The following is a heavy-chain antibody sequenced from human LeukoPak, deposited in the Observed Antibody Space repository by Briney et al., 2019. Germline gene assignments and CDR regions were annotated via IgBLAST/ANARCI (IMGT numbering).Heavy chain of an antibody. CDR2: INPNSGGT. V-gene: IGHV1-2*02. CDR3: ASPSCDSTSCYGWFDP. J-gene: IGHJ5*02. Sequence: ASVKVSCKASGYTFTSYDINWVRQAPGQGLEWMGWINPNSGGTNYAQKFQGRVTMTRDTSISTAYMELSRLRSDDTAVYYCASPSCDSTSCYGWFDPWGQGTLVTVSS. D-gene: IGHD2-2*01. CDR1: GYTFTSYD.